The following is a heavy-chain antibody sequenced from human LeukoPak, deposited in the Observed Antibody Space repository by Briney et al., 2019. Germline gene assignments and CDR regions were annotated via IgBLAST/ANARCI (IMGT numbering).Heavy chain of an antibody. D-gene: IGHD4-17*01. CDR3: ARDLPTTVTLLGGMDV. CDR2: IYSGGST. J-gene: IGHJ6*02. CDR1: GFTVSSNY. V-gene: IGHV3-53*01. Sequence: GGSLRLSCAASGFTVSSNYMSWVRQAPGKGLEWVSVIYSGGSTYYADSVKGRFTISRDNSKNTLYLQMNSLRAEDTAVYYCARDLPTTVTLLGGMDVWGQGTTVTVSS.